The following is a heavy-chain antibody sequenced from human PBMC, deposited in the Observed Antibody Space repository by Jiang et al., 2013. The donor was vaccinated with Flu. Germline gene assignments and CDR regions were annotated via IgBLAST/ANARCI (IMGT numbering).Heavy chain of an antibody. CDR1: GGSFSGYY. J-gene: IGHJ2*01. CDR2: INHSGST. Sequence: LLKPSETLSLTCAVYGGSFSGYYWSWIRQPPGKGLEWIGEINHSGSTNYNPSLKSRVTISVDTSKNQFSLKLSSVTAADTAVYYCARVKVVAHFDLWGRGTLVTVSS. CDR3: ARVKVVAHFDL. V-gene: IGHV4-34*01. D-gene: IGHD3-22*01.